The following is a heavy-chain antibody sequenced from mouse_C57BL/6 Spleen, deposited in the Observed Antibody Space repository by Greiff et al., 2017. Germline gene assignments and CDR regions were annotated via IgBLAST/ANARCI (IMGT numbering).Heavy chain of an antibody. V-gene: IGHV6-3*01. CDR1: GFTFSNYW. D-gene: IGHD2-4*01. Sequence: EVQGVESGGGLVQPGGSMKLSCVASGFTFSNYWMNWVRQSPEKGLEWVAQIRLKSDNYATHYAESVKGRFTISRDDSKSSVYLQMNNLRAEDTGIYYCTEGVGDYADFDYWGQGTTLTVSS. J-gene: IGHJ2*01. CDR3: TEGVGDYADFDY. CDR2: IRLKSDNYAT.